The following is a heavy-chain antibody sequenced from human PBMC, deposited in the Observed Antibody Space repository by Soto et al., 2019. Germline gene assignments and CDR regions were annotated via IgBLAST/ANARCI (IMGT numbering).Heavy chain of an antibody. CDR1: GFYFRSYW. Sequence: GGSLRLSCAASGFYFRSYWMHWVRQAPGKGLVWVSLINSDGSITKYADSVKGRFTISRDNSKNTLYLQMNSLRAEDTAVYYCARDPQHDRAGRQLVLGFGLRYFDWLTIGDHWGQGTLVTVSS. CDR2: INSDGSIT. D-gene: IGHD3-9*01. CDR3: ARDPQHDRAGRQLVLGFGLRYFDWLTIGDH. J-gene: IGHJ4*02. V-gene: IGHV3-74*03.